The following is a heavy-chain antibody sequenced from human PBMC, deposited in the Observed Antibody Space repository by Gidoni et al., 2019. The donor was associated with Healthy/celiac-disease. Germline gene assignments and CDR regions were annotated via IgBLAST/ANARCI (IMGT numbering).Heavy chain of an antibody. J-gene: IGHJ4*02. Sequence: QLQLQESGPGLVKPSETLSLTCTVSGGSISSSSYYWGWIRQPPGKGLEWIGSIYYSGSTYSNPSLKSRVTISVDTSKNQFSLKLSSVTAADTAVYYCARRGGYYGSGSYDYWGQGTLVTVSS. V-gene: IGHV4-39*01. CDR1: GGSISSSSYY. CDR3: ARRGGYYGSGSYDY. CDR2: IYYSGST. D-gene: IGHD3-10*01.